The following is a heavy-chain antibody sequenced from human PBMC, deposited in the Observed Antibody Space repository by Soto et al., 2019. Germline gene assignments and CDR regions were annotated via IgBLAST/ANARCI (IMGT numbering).Heavy chain of an antibody. V-gene: IGHV1-46*01. CDR2: INPGNASP. CDR1: GYTFTKHY. J-gene: IGHJ3*01. Sequence: QVQLAQSGAEVKKPGASVKVSCQASGYTFTKHYMHWVRQAPGQGLEWMGVINPGNASPWYAQKFQGRVTGTSDTSTSTVWMGLTSLTSDDTAVYYCARGASSGSGGTGGLNVWGPGTMVTVSS. CDR3: ARGASSGSGGTGGLNV. D-gene: IGHD3-10*01.